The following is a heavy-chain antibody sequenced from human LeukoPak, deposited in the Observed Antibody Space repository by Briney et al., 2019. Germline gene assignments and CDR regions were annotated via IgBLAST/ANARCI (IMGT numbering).Heavy chain of an antibody. CDR1: GYTFTSYG. CDR3: AGASWVDYYYGMDV. V-gene: IGHV1-18*01. J-gene: IGHJ6*02. D-gene: IGHD2-15*01. CDR2: ISAYNGNT. Sequence: ASVKVSCKASGYTFTSYGISWVRPAPGQGLEWMGWISAYNGNTNYAQKLQGRVTMTTDTSTSTAYMELRSLRSEDTAVYYCAGASWVDYYYGMDVWGQGTTVTVSS.